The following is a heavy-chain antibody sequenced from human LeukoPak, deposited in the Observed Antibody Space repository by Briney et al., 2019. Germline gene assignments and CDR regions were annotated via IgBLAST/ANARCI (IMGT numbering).Heavy chain of an antibody. D-gene: IGHD2-2*01. CDR2: IIPILGIA. CDR3: ASDRIVVVPAARRYGMDV. J-gene: IGHJ6*02. Sequence: SVKVSCKASGGTFSSYAISWVRQAPGQGLEWMGRIIPILGIANYAQKFQGRVTITADKSTSTAYMELSSLRSEDTAVYHCASDRIVVVPAARRYGMDVWGQGTTVTVSS. V-gene: IGHV1-69*04. CDR1: GGTFSSYA.